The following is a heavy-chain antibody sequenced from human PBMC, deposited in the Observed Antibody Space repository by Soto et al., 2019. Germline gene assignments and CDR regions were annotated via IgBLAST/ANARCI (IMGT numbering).Heavy chain of an antibody. CDR3: ARVTYYGSGTFDY. CDR1: GGSISSGGYY. D-gene: IGHD3-10*01. J-gene: IGHJ4*02. Sequence: PSETLSLTCTVSGGSISSGGYYWSWIRQHPGKGLEWIGYIYYSGSTYYNPSLKSRVTISVDTSKNQFSLKPSSVTAADTAVYYCARVTYYGSGTFDYWGQGTLVTVSS. CDR2: IYYSGST. V-gene: IGHV4-31*03.